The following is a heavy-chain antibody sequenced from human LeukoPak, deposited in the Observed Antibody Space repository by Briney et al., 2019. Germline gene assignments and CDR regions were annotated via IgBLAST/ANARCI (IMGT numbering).Heavy chain of an antibody. D-gene: IGHD3-10*01. Sequence: SETLSLTCTVSGGSISNNNYYWGWIRQPPGKGLEWIGSIYYSGSTYYNPSLKSRDTISVDTSKNQFSLKLSSVTATDTAVYYCARYGSGTLNDYWGQGTLVTVSS. CDR1: GGSISNNNYY. J-gene: IGHJ4*02. CDR3: ARYGSGTLNDY. V-gene: IGHV4-39*01. CDR2: IYYSGST.